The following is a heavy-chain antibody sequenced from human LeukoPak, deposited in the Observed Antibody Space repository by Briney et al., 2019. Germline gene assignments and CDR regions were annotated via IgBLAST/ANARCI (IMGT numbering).Heavy chain of an antibody. Sequence: GASVKVSCKASGYTFTSYYMHWVRQAPGQGLEWMGWISAYNGNTNYAQKLQGRVTMTTDTSTSTAYMELRSLRSDDTAVYYCARDQGIAVAGLVDYWGQGTLVTVSS. D-gene: IGHD6-19*01. CDR2: ISAYNGNT. J-gene: IGHJ4*02. CDR1: GYTFTSYY. V-gene: IGHV1-18*04. CDR3: ARDQGIAVAGLVDY.